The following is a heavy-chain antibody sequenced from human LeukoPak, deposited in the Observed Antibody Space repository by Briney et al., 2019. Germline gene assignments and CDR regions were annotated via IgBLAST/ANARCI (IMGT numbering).Heavy chain of an antibody. J-gene: IGHJ5*02. V-gene: IGHV4-4*07. Sequence: PSETLSLTCTVSGGSISSYYWSWIRQPAGKGLEWNGRIYTSGSTNYNPSLKSRVTMSVDTSKNQFSLKLSSVTAADTAVYYCARAYSSSRFNWFDPWGQGTLVTVSS. D-gene: IGHD6-13*01. CDR3: ARAYSSSRFNWFDP. CDR2: IYTSGST. CDR1: GGSISSYY.